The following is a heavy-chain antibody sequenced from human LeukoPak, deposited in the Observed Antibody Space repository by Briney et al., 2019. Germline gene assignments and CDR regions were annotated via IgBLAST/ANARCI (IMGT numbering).Heavy chain of an antibody. CDR1: GYSISSGYY. CDR3: ARDRLN. Sequence: SETLSLTCAVSGYSISSGYYWGWIRQPPGKGLEWIGSIYHSGSTYYNPSLKSRVTISVDTSKNQFSLKLSSVTAADTAVYYCARDRLNWGQGTMVTVSS. CDR2: IYHSGST. V-gene: IGHV4-38-2*02. D-gene: IGHD6-19*01. J-gene: IGHJ4*02.